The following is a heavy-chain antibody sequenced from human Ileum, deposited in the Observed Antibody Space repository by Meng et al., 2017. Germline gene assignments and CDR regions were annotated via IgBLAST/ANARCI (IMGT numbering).Heavy chain of an antibody. CDR1: GYSISSGYY. D-gene: IGHD2-2*01. CDR2: FYHSATA. V-gene: IGHV4-38-2*02. CDR3: ARRWSRGSSFRAFDI. Sequence: GSLRLSCTVSGYSISSGYYWGWIRQPPGKGLEWIGSFYHSATAFYNPSLKSRVTISVDMSKNQFSLKVNSVTAADTAIYYCARRWSRGSSFRAFDIWGQGTMVTVSS. J-gene: IGHJ3*02.